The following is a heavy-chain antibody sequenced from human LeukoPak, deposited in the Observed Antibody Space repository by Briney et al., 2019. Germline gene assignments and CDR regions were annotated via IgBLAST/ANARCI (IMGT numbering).Heavy chain of an antibody. CDR2: ISYDGSNK. CDR1: GFTFSSYA. CDR3: ARDFGPRIKGAFDI. D-gene: IGHD3/OR15-3a*01. V-gene: IGHV3-30-3*01. Sequence: GGSLRLSCAASGFTFSSYAMHWVRQAPGKGLEWVAVISYDGSNKYYADSVKGRFTISRDNSKNTLYLQMNSLRAEDTAVYYCARDFGPRIKGAFDIWGQGTMVTVSS. J-gene: IGHJ3*02.